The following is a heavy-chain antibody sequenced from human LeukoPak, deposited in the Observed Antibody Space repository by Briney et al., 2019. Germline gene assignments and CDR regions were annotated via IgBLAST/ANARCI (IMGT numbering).Heavy chain of an antibody. CDR2: IYYTGATT. D-gene: IGHD2-15*01. J-gene: IGHJ4*02. V-gene: IGHV4-59*08. CDR3: ARHDSIGYYQRGMDV. CDR1: GGSISGYY. Sequence: SETLSLTCSVSGGSISGYYWSWNRQPPGKGLEWVGYIYYTGATTIYSPSLESRVTMFVDPSKNQVTLNLRSVTATDTAAYFCARHDSIGYYQRGMDVWGQGTLVTVSS.